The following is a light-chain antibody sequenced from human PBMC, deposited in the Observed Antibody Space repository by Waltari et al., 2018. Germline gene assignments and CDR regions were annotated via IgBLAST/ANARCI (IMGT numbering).Light chain of an antibody. CDR1: QSVGRS. Sequence: EIVLTQSPGTLSLSPGERATPSCWASQSVGRSLAWYQQKRGQAPRLLISGASTRATGIPDRFSGSGSGTDFSLTISRLEPEDFAVYYCQHYVRLPVTFGQGTKVEI. V-gene: IGKV3-20*01. CDR2: GAS. CDR3: QHYVRLPVT. J-gene: IGKJ1*01.